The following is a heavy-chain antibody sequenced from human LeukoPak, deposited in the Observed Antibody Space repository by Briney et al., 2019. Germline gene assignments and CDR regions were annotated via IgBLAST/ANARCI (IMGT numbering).Heavy chain of an antibody. J-gene: IGHJ4*02. D-gene: IGHD3-10*01. V-gene: IGHV4-59*01. Sequence: SETLSLTCTVSGGSISSYYWSWIRQPLGKGLDWIGYIYYSGSTNYNPSLKSRVTISLDTSKNQFSLKLSSVTAADTAVYYCARTTMVRGVPDYWGQGTLVTVSS. CDR1: GGSISSYY. CDR3: ARTTMVRGVPDY. CDR2: IYYSGST.